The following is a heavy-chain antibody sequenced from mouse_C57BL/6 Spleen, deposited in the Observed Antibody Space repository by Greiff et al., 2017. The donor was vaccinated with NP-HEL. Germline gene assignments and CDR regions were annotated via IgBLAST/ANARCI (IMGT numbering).Heavy chain of an antibody. CDR2: IHPNSGST. CDR1: GYTFTSYW. D-gene: IGHD1-1*01. J-gene: IGHJ2*01. Sequence: QVQLQQPGAELVKPGASVKLSCKASGYTFTSYWMHWVKQRPGQGLEWIGMIHPNSGSTNYNEKFKSKATLTVDKSSSTAYMQLSSLTSEDSAVYYCARPYYGSSHYFDYWGQGTTLTVSS. V-gene: IGHV1-64*01. CDR3: ARPYYGSSHYFDY.